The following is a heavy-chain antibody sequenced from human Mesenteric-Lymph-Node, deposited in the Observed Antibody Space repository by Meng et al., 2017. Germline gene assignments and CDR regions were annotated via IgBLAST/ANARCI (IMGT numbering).Heavy chain of an antibody. J-gene: IGHJ4*02. D-gene: IGHD3-22*01. CDR1: GFTLSSYW. V-gene: IGHV3-7*01. CDR3: ARESDYYDSSGYYGGFDY. CDR2: IKQDGSEK. Sequence: GESLKISCAASGFTLSSYWMSWVRQAPGKGLAWVANIKQDGSEKYYVDSVKGRFTISRDNAKNSLYLQMNSLRAEDTAVYYCARESDYYDSSGYYGGFDYCGQGTLVTVSS.